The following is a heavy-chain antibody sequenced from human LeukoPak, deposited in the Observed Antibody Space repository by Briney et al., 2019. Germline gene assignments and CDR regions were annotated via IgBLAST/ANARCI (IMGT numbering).Heavy chain of an antibody. D-gene: IGHD3-16*01. CDR2: IYYSGST. Sequence: SETLSLTCTVSGGSISSSSYYWGWIRQPPGKGLEWIGSIYYSGSTYYNPSLKSRVTISVDTSKNQFSLKLTSVTAADTAVYYCARDHNDYVWGRAFDYWGQGTLVTVSS. J-gene: IGHJ4*02. CDR3: ARDHNDYVWGRAFDY. V-gene: IGHV4-39*07. CDR1: GGSISSSSYY.